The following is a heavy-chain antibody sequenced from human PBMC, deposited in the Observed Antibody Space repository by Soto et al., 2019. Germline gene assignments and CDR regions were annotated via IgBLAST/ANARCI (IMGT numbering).Heavy chain of an antibody. CDR1: GFSVRSNY. V-gene: IGHV3-53*01. J-gene: IGHJ4*02. CDR2: LYSGGNT. Sequence: EVQLVESGGGLIQPGGSLRLSCAASGFSVRSNYMIWIRQAPGKGLEWVSILYSGGNTDYADSVKGRFTISRDNSNNSLHLQMNSLRGEDTAMYYCARARGEYQRVVNYFDDWGLGTLLTVSS. CDR3: ARARGEYQRVVNYFDD. D-gene: IGHD6-13*01.